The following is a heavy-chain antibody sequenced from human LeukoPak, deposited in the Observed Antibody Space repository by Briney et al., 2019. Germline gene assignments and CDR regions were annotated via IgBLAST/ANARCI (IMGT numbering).Heavy chain of an antibody. CDR1: GFTVSSNY. CDR3: ARAQPRGYSYGTDY. D-gene: IGHD5-18*01. CDR2: IYSGGST. J-gene: IGHJ4*02. Sequence: PGGSLRLSCAASGFTVSSNYMSWVRQAPGKGLEWVSVIYSGGSTYYADSVKGRFTISRDNSKNTLYLQMNSLRAEDTAVYYCARAQPRGYSYGTDYWGQGTLVTVSS. V-gene: IGHV3-53*01.